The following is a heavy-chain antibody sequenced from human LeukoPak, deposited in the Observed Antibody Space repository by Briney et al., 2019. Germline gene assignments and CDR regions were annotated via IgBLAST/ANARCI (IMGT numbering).Heavy chain of an antibody. CDR1: GYTFTSYA. J-gene: IGHJ4*02. V-gene: IGHV1-69*13. CDR3: ARYPDFDY. CDR2: IIPIFGTA. Sequence: ASVKVSCKASGYTFTSYAMNWVRQAPGQGLEWMGGIIPIFGTANYAQKFQGRVTITADESTSTAYMELSSLRSEDTAVYYCARYPDFDYWGQGTLVTVSS.